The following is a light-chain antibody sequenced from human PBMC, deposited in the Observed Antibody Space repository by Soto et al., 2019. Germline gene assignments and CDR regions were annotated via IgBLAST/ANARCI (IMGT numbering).Light chain of an antibody. Sequence: QSVLTQPASVSGSPGQSITISCTGTSSDVGGYNHVSWYQHHPGKAPKLMIYEVSNRPSGVSNRFSGSKSGNTASLTISGLQAEDEADYYCNSYTSSNTRVFGTGTQLTVL. CDR2: EVS. CDR1: SSDVGGYNH. J-gene: IGLJ1*01. V-gene: IGLV2-14*01. CDR3: NSYTSSNTRV.